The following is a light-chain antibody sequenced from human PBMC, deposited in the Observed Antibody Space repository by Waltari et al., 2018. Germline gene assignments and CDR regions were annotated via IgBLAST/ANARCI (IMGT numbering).Light chain of an antibody. Sequence: QSALTQPASVSGSPGQSITISCTGTSSDVRGYNYVSWYQQHPGKAPKLMIYDVSNRPSGVSNRCSGSKSGNTASLTISGLQAEDEADYYCSSYISSSTLELFGGGTSLTVL. V-gene: IGLV2-14*03. CDR3: SSYISSSTLEL. CDR1: SSDVRGYNY. CDR2: DVS. J-gene: IGLJ2*01.